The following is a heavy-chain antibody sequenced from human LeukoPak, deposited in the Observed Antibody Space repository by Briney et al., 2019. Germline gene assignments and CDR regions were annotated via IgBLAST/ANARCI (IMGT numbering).Heavy chain of an antibody. D-gene: IGHD6-13*01. V-gene: IGHV3-30-3*01. CDR2: ISYDGSNK. Sequence: PGRSLRLSCAASGFTFSSYAMHWVRQAPGKGLEWVAVISYDGSNKYYADSVKGRFTISRDNSKNALYLQMNSLRAEDTAVYYCARVYIAAAAGGNWFDPWGQGTLVTVSS. CDR3: ARVYIAAAAGGNWFDP. CDR1: GFTFSSYA. J-gene: IGHJ5*02.